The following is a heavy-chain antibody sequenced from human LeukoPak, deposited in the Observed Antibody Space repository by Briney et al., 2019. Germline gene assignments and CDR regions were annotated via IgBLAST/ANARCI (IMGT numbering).Heavy chain of an antibody. D-gene: IGHD2-2*01. Sequence: PGGSLRLSRAASGFTFSSYSMNWVRQAPGKGLEWVSSISSSSSYIYYADSVKGRFAISRDNAKNSLYLQMNSLRAEDTAVYYCARGSSTSHYYYMDVWGKGTTVTVSS. V-gene: IGHV3-21*01. CDR3: ARGSSTSHYYYMDV. J-gene: IGHJ6*03. CDR1: GFTFSSYS. CDR2: ISSSSSYI.